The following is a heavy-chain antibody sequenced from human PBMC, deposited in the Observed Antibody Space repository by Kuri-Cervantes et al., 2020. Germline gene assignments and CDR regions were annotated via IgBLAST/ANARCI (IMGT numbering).Heavy chain of an antibody. CDR1: GYSFRSYW. V-gene: IGHV5-51*01. D-gene: IGHD1-14*01. CDR2: NYPGDSDT. J-gene: IGHJ3*02. Sequence: GESLKTPRKGSGYSFRSYWIGRVRQMPGKGLEWMGINYPGDSDTRYSPSFQGQVTISADKSISTAYLQWRSLKASDTAMYYCATRIVVPGAFDIWGQGTMVTVSS. CDR3: ATRIVVPGAFDI.